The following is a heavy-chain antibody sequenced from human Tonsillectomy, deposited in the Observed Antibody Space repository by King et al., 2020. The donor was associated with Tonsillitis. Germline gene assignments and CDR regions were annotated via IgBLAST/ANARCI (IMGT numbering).Heavy chain of an antibody. CDR1: GGNFSIYG. V-gene: IGHV1-69*09. CDR2: IIPLLGIT. J-gene: IGHJ4*02. CDR3: AMSLGYTYGYLPTLKFGRDS. Sequence: QLVQSGAEVKKPGSSVKVSCKASGGNFSIYGISWVRQAPGQGLEWMGRIIPLLGITNYAQKFQGRVTIIADKFTNSTYMELRSLRSEDTAVYFCAMSLGYTYGYLPTLKFGRDSWGQGTLVTVSS. D-gene: IGHD5-18*01.